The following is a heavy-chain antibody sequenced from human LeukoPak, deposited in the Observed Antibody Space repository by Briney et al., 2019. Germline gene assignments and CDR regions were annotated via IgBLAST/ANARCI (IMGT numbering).Heavy chain of an antibody. J-gene: IGHJ5*02. V-gene: IGHV3-30*02. Sequence: GGSLRLSCAASGFTFSTFAMIWVRQPPGKGLEWVAFIRYDGSNKYYADSVKGRFTISRDNSKNTLYLQMNSLRAEDTAVYYCASRYYYGSGSFQDNWFDPWGQGTLVTVSS. CDR1: GFTFSTFA. CDR2: IRYDGSNK. D-gene: IGHD3-10*01. CDR3: ASRYYYGSGSFQDNWFDP.